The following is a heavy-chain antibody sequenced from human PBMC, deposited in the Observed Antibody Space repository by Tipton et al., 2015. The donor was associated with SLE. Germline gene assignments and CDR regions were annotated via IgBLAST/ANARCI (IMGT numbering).Heavy chain of an antibody. CDR1: GDSLDSSESY. Sequence: TLSLTCAVSGDSLDSSESYWAWIRQPPGKGLGWIGVITHSGSTTYTPSLKSRITMQIETSKNHFSLKLSAVTAADTAVYYCAGGAAAADTGAFDSWGQGTMVTVS. J-gene: IGHJ3*02. V-gene: IGHV4-39*02. CDR3: AGGAAAADTGAFDS. D-gene: IGHD6-13*01. CDR2: ITHSGST.